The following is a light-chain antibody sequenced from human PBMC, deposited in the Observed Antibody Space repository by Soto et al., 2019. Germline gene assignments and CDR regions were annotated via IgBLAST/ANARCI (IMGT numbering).Light chain of an antibody. CDR2: GAS. CDR3: QEALNEPWT. J-gene: IGKJ1*01. Sequence: DFRLTQSPSSLSASVVDRVTITFLANQSISFFLSWYQQRPGRAPKLLIYGASNLLSGVPSRFSGSRSGTEFTLVISSLQVDDFATYYCQEALNEPWTFGQGTKVDIK. V-gene: IGKV1-39*01. CDR1: QSISFF.